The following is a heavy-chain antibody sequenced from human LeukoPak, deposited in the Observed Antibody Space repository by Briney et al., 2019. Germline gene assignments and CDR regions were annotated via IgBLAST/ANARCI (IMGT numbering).Heavy chain of an antibody. Sequence: SETLSLTCTVSGGSISSSSYYWGWIRQPPGKGLEWIGSICYSGSTYYNPSLKSRVTISVDTSKNQFSLKLSSVTAADTAVYYCARDGGYYDILTGYYKDWFDPWGQGTLVTVSS. CDR2: ICYSGST. J-gene: IGHJ5*02. CDR3: ARDGGYYDILTGYYKDWFDP. D-gene: IGHD3-9*01. CDR1: GGSISSSSYY. V-gene: IGHV4-39*07.